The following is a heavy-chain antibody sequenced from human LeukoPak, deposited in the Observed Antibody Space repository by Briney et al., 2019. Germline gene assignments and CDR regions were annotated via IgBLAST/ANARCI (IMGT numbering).Heavy chain of an antibody. D-gene: IGHD6-13*01. Sequence: SGGSLRLSCAASGFTFSSYAMSWVRQAPGKGLEWVSAISGSGGSTYYADSVKGRFTISRDNSKNTLYLQMNSLRAEDTAVYYCAKKGLASAGRPPYFDYWGQGALVTVSS. CDR1: GFTFSSYA. CDR2: ISGSGGST. CDR3: AKKGLASAGRPPYFDY. J-gene: IGHJ4*02. V-gene: IGHV3-23*01.